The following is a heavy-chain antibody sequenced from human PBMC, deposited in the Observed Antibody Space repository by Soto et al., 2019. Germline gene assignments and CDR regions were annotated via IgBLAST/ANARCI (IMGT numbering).Heavy chain of an antibody. CDR2: INAGTGDT. Sequence: ASVKVSCKASGYTFSAYAIHWVRQAPGQGLQWVGWINAGTGDTRYAPKFQGRLIITRDTSASTAYMELSSLRPNDTAMFYCVTSDWAWWGQGTLVTVPQ. CDR1: GYTFSAYA. D-gene: IGHD3-9*01. J-gene: IGHJ4*02. V-gene: IGHV1-3*01. CDR3: VTSDWAW.